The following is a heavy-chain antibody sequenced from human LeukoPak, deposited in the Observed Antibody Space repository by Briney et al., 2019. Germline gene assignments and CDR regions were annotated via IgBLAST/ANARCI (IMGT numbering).Heavy chain of an antibody. CDR3: ARPLQRYYYYGMDV. J-gene: IGHJ6*02. V-gene: IGHV3-30-3*01. CDR1: GFTFSSYA. CDR2: ISYDGSNK. Sequence: GRSLRLSCAASGFTFSSYAMHWVRQAPGKGLEWVAVISYDGSNKYYADSVKGRFTVSRDNSKNTLYLQMNSLRAEDTAVYYCARPLQRYYYYGMDVWGQGTTVTVSS. D-gene: IGHD4-11*01.